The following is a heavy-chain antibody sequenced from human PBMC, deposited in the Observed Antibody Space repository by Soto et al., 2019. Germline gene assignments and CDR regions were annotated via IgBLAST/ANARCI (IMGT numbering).Heavy chain of an antibody. CDR2: ISFDGTNK. V-gene: IGHV3-30*04. D-gene: IGHD3-22*01. CDR3: AREMIPMIMGGMSAMDV. Sequence: QVQLVESGGGVVQPERSQRLSCTASKFTFASYVMHWVRQAPGEGLEWVALISFDGTNKYYADSVKGRFTISRDNSKNTRYLQTNSLRPEDTAVYYCAREMIPMIMGGMSAMDVWGQGTTVTVS. J-gene: IGHJ6*02. CDR1: KFTFASYV.